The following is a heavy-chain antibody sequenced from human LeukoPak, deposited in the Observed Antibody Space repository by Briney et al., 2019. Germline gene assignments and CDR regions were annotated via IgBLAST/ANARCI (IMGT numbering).Heavy chain of an antibody. J-gene: IGHJ4*02. CDR1: GGSISSSSYY. CDR2: IYYSGST. V-gene: IGHV4-39*07. CDR3: ARDETGFDY. D-gene: IGHD7-27*01. Sequence: SETLSLTCTVSGGSISSSSYYWGWIRQPPGKGLEWIGSIYYSGSTYYNPSLKSRVTISVDTSKNQFSLKLSSVTAADTAVYYCARDETGFDYWGQGTLVTVSS.